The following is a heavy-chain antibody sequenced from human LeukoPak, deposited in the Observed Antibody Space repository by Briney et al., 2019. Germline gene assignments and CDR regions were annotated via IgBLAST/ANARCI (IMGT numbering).Heavy chain of an antibody. CDR2: IYYSGST. D-gene: IGHD3-22*01. J-gene: IGHJ4*02. CDR1: GGSISSSSYY. Sequence: PSETLSLTCTVSGGSISSSSYYWGWIRQPPGKGLEWIGSIYYSGSTYYNPSLKSRVTISVDTSKNQFSLKLSSVTAADTAVYYCATIVYDSSGYPPHYYFDYWGQGTLLTVSS. CDR3: ATIVYDSSGYPPHYYFDY. V-gene: IGHV4-39*01.